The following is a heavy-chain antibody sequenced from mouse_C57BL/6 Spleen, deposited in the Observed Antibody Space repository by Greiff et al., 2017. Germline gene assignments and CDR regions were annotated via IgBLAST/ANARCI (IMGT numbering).Heavy chain of an antibody. V-gene: IGHV1-26*01. J-gene: IGHJ2*01. Sequence: EVQLQQSGPELVKPGASVKISCKASGYTFTDYYMNWVKQSHGKSLEWIGDINPNNGGTSYNQKFKGKATLTVDKSSSTAYMELRSLTSEDSAVYYCARDTTVVRDYWGQGTTLTVSS. CDR1: GYTFTDYY. CDR2: INPNNGGT. D-gene: IGHD1-1*01. CDR3: ARDTTVVRDY.